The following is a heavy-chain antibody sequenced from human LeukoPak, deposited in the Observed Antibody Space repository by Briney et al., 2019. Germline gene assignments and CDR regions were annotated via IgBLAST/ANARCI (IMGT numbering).Heavy chain of an antibody. D-gene: IGHD5-18*01. CDR2: ISGSGGST. J-gene: IGHJ4*02. CDR1: GFTFSTYV. V-gene: IGHV3-23*01. CDR3: AKVLYGGYSYDY. Sequence: GGSLRLTCAASGFTFSTYVMSWVRQAPGKGLEWVSVISGSGGSTNYADSVKGRFTISRDNSKNTLYLQMNSLRAEDTAVYYCAKVLYGGYSYDYWGQGTQVTVSS.